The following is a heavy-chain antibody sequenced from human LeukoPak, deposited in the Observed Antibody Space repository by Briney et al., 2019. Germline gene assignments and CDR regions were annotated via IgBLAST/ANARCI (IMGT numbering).Heavy chain of an antibody. CDR1: GASFNSDEQY. Sequence: PSQTLSLTCTVSGASFNSDEQYWNWDPRNPGKGLEWSGSIHPSGMLYNNPSPESRVTMSRDTSKTQFSLNLNTVSAADTAMHFCSRGLDSRKLGYWGQGILVTVSS. V-gene: IGHV4-31*03. CDR2: IHPSGML. J-gene: IGHJ4*02. CDR3: SRGLDSRKLGY. D-gene: IGHD3-22*01.